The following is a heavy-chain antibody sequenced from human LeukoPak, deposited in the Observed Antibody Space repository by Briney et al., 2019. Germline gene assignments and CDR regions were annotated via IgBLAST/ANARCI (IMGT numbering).Heavy chain of an antibody. CDR2: IYNSGST. CDR1: GGSISSHY. Sequence: PSETLSLTCTVSGGSISSHYWSWIRQPPGKGLEWIGYIYNSGSTNYSPSLKSRVTMSLDTSKNQFSLHLTSVTAADTAVYFCARDDYGVFDAFDVWGQGTVVTVSS. CDR3: ARDDYGVFDAFDV. V-gene: IGHV4-59*08. D-gene: IGHD3-16*01. J-gene: IGHJ3*01.